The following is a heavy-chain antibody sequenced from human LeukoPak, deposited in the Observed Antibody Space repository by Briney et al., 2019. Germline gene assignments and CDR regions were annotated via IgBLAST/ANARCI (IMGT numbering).Heavy chain of an antibody. Sequence: GGSLRLSCAASGFTFSYFSMNWVRQAPGKGLEWVSSISSSPSYIYYADSLKGRFTISRDDAKNSLYLQMNSLRAEDTAVYYCVRDGSGSYSPHWFDPWGQGTLVTVSS. CDR2: ISSSPSYI. D-gene: IGHD3-10*01. CDR1: GFTFSYFS. CDR3: VRDGSGSYSPHWFDP. V-gene: IGHV3-21*01. J-gene: IGHJ5*02.